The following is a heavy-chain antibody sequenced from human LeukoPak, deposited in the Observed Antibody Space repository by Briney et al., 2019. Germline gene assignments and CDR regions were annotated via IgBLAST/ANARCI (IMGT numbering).Heavy chain of an antibody. Sequence: PGGSLRLSCAASGFIFYDYAMYWVRQAPGKGLEWVSGISWNSGSIDYADSVKGRFTISRDNAKNSLYLQMNSLRAEDTALYYCAKGGYLSSGYYGDYFDYWGQGTLVTVSS. D-gene: IGHD3-22*01. CDR1: GFIFYDYA. V-gene: IGHV3-9*01. CDR2: ISWNSGSI. CDR3: AKGGYLSSGYYGDYFDY. J-gene: IGHJ4*02.